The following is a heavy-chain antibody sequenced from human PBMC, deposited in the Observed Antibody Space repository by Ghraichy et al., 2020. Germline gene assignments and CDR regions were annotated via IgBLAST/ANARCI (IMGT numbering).Heavy chain of an antibody. CDR3: ARAVSGGYYEERFYYFDY. J-gene: IGHJ4*02. CDR2: MNPNSGNT. V-gene: IGHV1-8*01. D-gene: IGHD3-3*01. CDR1: GYTFTSYD. Sequence: ASVKVSCKASGYTFTSYDINWVRQATGQGLEWMGWMNPNSGNTGYAQKFQGRVTMTRNTSISTAYMELSSLRSEDTAVYYCARAVSGGYYEERFYYFDYWGQGTLVTVSS.